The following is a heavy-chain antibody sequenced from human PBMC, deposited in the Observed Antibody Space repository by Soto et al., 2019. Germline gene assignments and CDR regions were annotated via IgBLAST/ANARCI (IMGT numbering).Heavy chain of an antibody. V-gene: IGHV4-30-4*01. Sequence: SETLSLTCTVSGGSISSGDYYWSWIRQPPGKGLEWIGNIYYSGSTYYNPSLKSRVTISIDTSKNQFPLKLSSVTAADTAVYYCASRKSSPYFDYWGQGTLVTVSS. D-gene: IGHD3-10*01. CDR3: ASRKSSPYFDY. J-gene: IGHJ4*02. CDR1: GGSISSGDYY. CDR2: IYYSGST.